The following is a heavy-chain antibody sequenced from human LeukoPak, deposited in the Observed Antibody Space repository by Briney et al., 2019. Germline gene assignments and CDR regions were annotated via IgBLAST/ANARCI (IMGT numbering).Heavy chain of an antibody. Sequence: PGGSLRLSCAASGFTFSSYWMSWVRQAPGKGLEWVANIKQDGSEKYYVDSVKGRFTISRDNAKNSLYLQMNSLRAEDTAVYYCARGVGSSGYYYEGFDYWGQGTLVTVSS. CDR3: ARGVGSSGYYYEGFDY. CDR1: GFTFSSYW. CDR2: IKQDGSEK. J-gene: IGHJ4*02. V-gene: IGHV3-7*01. D-gene: IGHD3-22*01.